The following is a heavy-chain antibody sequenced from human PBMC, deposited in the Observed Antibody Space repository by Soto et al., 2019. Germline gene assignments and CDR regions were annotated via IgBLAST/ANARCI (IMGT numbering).Heavy chain of an antibody. J-gene: IGHJ4*02. Sequence: AETLSLTCTVSGGSISSSSYYWGWIRQRPGKGLEGVWSMYYSGSTYYNPSLKSRVTISVDTSKNQFSLQLSSVTAADTAVYYCARRHWWELPRVQDYFDYWGQGTLVTVSS. CDR2: MYYSGST. D-gene: IGHD2-15*01. CDR1: GGSISSSSYY. V-gene: IGHV4-39*01. CDR3: ARRHWWELPRVQDYFDY.